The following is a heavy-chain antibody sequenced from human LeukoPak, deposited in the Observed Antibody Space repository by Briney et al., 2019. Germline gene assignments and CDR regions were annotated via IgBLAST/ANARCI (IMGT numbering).Heavy chain of an antibody. CDR3: ARGGYYGSGGTGHLDY. V-gene: IGHV3-9*01. CDR1: GFTFDDYA. Sequence: PGGSLRLSCAASGFTFDDYAMHSVRQAPGKGLEWVSGISWSSVSIGYADSVKGRFTISRDNVKSSLYLQSRILRAGGTGLYYCARGGYYGSGGTGHLDYWGQGTLVTVSS. D-gene: IGHD3-10*01. J-gene: IGHJ4*02. CDR2: ISWSSVSI.